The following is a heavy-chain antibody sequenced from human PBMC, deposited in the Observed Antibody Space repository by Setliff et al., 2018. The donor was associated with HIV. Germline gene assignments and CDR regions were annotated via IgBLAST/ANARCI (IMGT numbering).Heavy chain of an antibody. CDR2: IRSKAYGGTT. J-gene: IGHJ4*02. V-gene: IGHV3-49*04. D-gene: IGHD3-22*01. CDR3: TRTFFHSSGYYNNLQPFDY. CDR1: GLTFNSYA. Sequence: GGSLRLSCAASGLTFNSYAMSWVRQAPGKGLEWVGFIRSKAYGGTTEYAASVKGRFTISRDDSKSIAYLQMNSLKTEDTAVYYCTRTFFHSSGYYNNLQPFDYWGQGTLVTVSS.